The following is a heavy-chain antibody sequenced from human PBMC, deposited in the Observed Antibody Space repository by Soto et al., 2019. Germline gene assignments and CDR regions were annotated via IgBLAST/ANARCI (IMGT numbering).Heavy chain of an antibody. CDR2: INPSGGST. Sequence: ASVKVSCKASGYTFTSYYMHWVRQAPGQGLEWMGIINPSGGSTSYAQKFQGRVTMTRDTSTSTVYMELSSLRSEDTAVYYCARGIAAAGSYYYYGMDVWGQGTTVPVSS. D-gene: IGHD6-13*01. CDR1: GYTFTSYY. J-gene: IGHJ6*02. V-gene: IGHV1-46*01. CDR3: ARGIAAAGSYYYYGMDV.